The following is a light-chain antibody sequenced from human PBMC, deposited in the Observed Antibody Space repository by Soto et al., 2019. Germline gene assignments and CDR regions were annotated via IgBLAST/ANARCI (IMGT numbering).Light chain of an antibody. V-gene: IGKV3-11*01. Sequence: EIVLTQSPATLSLSPGERATLSCRASQSVSGHLAWYQQKPGQAPRLLIYAASNRASGIPARFSGGGSGTDFTLTISSLEPEDFAIYYCLQRADWLTFGQGTKV. CDR2: AAS. CDR3: LQRADWLT. CDR1: QSVSGH. J-gene: IGKJ1*01.